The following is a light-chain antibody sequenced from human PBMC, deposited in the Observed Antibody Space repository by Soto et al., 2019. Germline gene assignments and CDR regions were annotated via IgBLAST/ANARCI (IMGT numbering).Light chain of an antibody. V-gene: IGKV3-20*01. J-gene: IGKJ1*01. Sequence: DIVLTHSPGTLSLSPGERATLSFRASQTVSSNYLAWYQQKPGQAPRLLIYGAFKRATGIPDRFSGSGSGTDFTLTISRLEPEDFAVYCCQQYGSSPRTFGQGTKVDIK. CDR1: QTVSSNY. CDR3: QQYGSSPRT. CDR2: GAF.